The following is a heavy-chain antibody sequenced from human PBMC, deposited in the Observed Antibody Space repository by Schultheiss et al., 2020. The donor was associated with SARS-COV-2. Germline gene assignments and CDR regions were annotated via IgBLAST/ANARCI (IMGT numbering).Heavy chain of an antibody. D-gene: IGHD1-26*01. CDR2: IKSKTDGGTT. J-gene: IGHJ5*02. CDR1: GFTFSSYA. Sequence: GGSLRLSCAASGFTFSSYAMSWVRQAPGKGLEWVGRIKSKTDGGTTDYAAPVKGRFTISRDDSKNTLYLQMNSLRAEDTAVYYCAKSRFRSGSYAGGVFDPWGQGTLVTVSS. CDR3: AKSRFRSGSYAGGVFDP. V-gene: IGHV3-15*01.